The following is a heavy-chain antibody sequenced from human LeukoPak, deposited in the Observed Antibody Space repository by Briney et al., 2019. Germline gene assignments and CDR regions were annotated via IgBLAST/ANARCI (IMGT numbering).Heavy chain of an antibody. D-gene: IGHD6-13*01. CDR1: GFTFSGSA. Sequence: GGSLRLSCAASGFTFSGSAMHWVRQASGKGLEWVGRIRSKANSYATAYAASVKGRFTISRDDSKNTAYLQMNSLRVEDTAVYYCMSMSFSSSWDYWGQGTLVTVSS. V-gene: IGHV3-73*01. CDR3: MSMSFSSSWDY. J-gene: IGHJ4*02. CDR2: IRSKANSYAT.